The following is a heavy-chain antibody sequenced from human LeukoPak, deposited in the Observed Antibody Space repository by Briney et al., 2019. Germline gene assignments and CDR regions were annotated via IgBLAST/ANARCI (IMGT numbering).Heavy chain of an antibody. J-gene: IGHJ3*02. Sequence: KPSETLSLTCAVSGYSISNGYSWGWIRQPPGKGLEWIGSIYHSGSTYYNPSLKSRVNISVDTSKNQFSLNLSSVTAADTAVYYCATLYCSSTSCYAFDIWGQGTMVSVSS. CDR1: GYSISNGYS. CDR2: IYHSGST. D-gene: IGHD2-2*01. CDR3: ATLYCSSTSCYAFDI. V-gene: IGHV4-38-2*01.